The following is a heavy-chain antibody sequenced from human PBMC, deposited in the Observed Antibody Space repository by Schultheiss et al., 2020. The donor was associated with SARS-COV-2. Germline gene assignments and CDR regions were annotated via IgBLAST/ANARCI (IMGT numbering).Heavy chain of an antibody. D-gene: IGHD6-19*01. CDR3: ARDLGRSGWYGFDY. J-gene: IGHJ4*02. V-gene: IGHV3-66*01. CDR2: IYSDGST. CDR1: GFTFSSNY. Sequence: GGSLRLSCAASGFTFSSNYMSWVRQAPGKGLEWVSIIYSDGSTYYADSVKGRFTISRDNAKNSLYLQMNSLRAEDTAVYYCARDLGRSGWYGFDYWGQGTLVTGSS.